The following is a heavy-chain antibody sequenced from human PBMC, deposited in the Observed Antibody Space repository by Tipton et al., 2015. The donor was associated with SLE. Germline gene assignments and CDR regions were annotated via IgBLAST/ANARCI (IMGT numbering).Heavy chain of an antibody. Sequence: TLSLTCTVSGGSISSHYWSWIRQPPGKGLEWIGYIYYSGSTNYNPSLKSRVTISVDTSKNQFSLKLSSVTAADTAVYYCARAKRDDYYYYGMDVWGQGTTVTVSS. V-gene: IGHV4-59*11. CDR1: GGSISSHY. CDR3: ARAKRDDYYYYGMDV. CDR2: IYYSGST. J-gene: IGHJ6*02. D-gene: IGHD3-16*01.